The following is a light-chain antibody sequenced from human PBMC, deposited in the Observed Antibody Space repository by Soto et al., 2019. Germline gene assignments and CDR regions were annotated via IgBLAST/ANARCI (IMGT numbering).Light chain of an antibody. J-gene: IGLJ1*01. CDR1: SSNIGTSS. Sequence: QSALTQPHSASGTPGQRVTISCSGSSSNIGTSSVHWFQQLPGTAPKLLISTTNQRPSGVPERFSGSKSGTSASLAISGLQSEEEADYYCAAWDDSLNGNVFGTGTKVTVL. CDR2: TTN. V-gene: IGLV1-44*01. CDR3: AAWDDSLNGNV.